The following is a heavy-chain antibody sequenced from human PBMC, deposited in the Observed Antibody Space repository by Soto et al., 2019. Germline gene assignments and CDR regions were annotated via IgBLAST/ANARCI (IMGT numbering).Heavy chain of an antibody. CDR1: GYTFTSYD. CDR2: MNPNSGNT. CDR3: ASRKLAAAGKGWFDP. Sequence: QVQLVQSGAEVKKPGASVKVSCKASGYTFTSYDINWVRQATGQGLEWMGWMNPNSGNTGYAQKFQGRVTMTRTTSISTAFMELSSLRSEDTAVYYCASRKLAAAGKGWFDPWGQGTLVTVSS. V-gene: IGHV1-8*01. D-gene: IGHD6-13*01. J-gene: IGHJ5*02.